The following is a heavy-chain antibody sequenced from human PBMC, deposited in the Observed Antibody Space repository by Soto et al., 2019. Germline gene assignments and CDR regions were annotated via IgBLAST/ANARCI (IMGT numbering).Heavy chain of an antibody. CDR2: ISSSSSTI. CDR1: GFTFSSYS. V-gene: IGHV3-48*01. CDR3: AREVGDIVVVPQLRMDV. D-gene: IGHD2-2*01. Sequence: PVGSLRLSCAASGFTFSSYSMNWVRQAPGKGLEWVSYISSSSSTIYYADSVKGRFTISRDNAKNSLYLQMNSLRAEDTAVYYCAREVGDIVVVPQLRMDVWGKGTTVTVS. J-gene: IGHJ6*03.